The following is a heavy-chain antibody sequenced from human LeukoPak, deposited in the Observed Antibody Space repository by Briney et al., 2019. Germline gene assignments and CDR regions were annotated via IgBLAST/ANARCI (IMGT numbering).Heavy chain of an antibody. Sequence: SETLSLTCAVYGGSFSGYYWSWIRQPPGKGLEWIGGINHSGSTNYNPSLKSRVTISVDTSKNQFSLKLSSVTAADTAVYYCARDEIAAAGPGWFDPWGQGTLVTVSS. CDR1: GGSFSGYY. D-gene: IGHD6-13*01. J-gene: IGHJ5*02. CDR2: INHSGST. CDR3: ARDEIAAAGPGWFDP. V-gene: IGHV4-34*01.